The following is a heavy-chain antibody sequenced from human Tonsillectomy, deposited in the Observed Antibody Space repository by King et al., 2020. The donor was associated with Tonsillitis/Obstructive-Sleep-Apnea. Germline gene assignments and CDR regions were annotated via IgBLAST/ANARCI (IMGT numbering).Heavy chain of an antibody. CDR2: INPNGAGT. V-gene: IGHV1-2*06. J-gene: IGHJ4*02. CDR1: GFSFTGYY. Sequence: VQLVQSGAEVKKPGASVKVSCMASGFSFTGYYMHWVRQAPGQGLEWMGRINPNGAGTNYAQKFQGRVTMTRDTSITTAYMELSRLKSDDAAVYYCATSGSQFHLPNFWGQGTLVTVSS. D-gene: IGHD2-8*01. CDR3: ATSGSQFHLPNF.